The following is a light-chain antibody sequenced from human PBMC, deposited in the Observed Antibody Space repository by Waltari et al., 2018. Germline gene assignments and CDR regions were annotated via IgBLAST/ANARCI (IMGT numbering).Light chain of an antibody. CDR1: QSLRRSNGYNY. CDR2: LGS. Sequence: IVMTQSPLSLPVTPGEPASISCRSDQSLRRSNGYNYLDWYVKKPGQSPHVLIYLGSNRAAGVPDRFSGSGSGTDFSLKISRGWAEDVGVYYCMQALQTPLTFGGGTKVEIK. V-gene: IGKV2-28*01. J-gene: IGKJ4*01. CDR3: MQALQTPLT.